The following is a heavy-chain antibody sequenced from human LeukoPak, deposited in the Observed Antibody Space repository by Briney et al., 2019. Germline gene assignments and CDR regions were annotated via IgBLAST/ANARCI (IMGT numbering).Heavy chain of an antibody. CDR3: ARGVSFDY. Sequence: SETLSLTCTVSGGSISSSSYYWGWIRQPPGKGLEWIGSIYYSGSTYYNPSLKSRVTISVDTSKNQFSLKLSSVTAADTAVYYCARGVSFDYWGQGTLVPVSS. J-gene: IGHJ4*02. D-gene: IGHD5/OR15-5a*01. CDR2: IYYSGST. CDR1: GGSISSSSYY. V-gene: IGHV4-39*01.